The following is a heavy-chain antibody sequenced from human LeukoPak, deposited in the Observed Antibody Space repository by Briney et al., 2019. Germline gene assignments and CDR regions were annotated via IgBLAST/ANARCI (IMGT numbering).Heavy chain of an antibody. V-gene: IGHV3-30*02. J-gene: IGHJ4*02. CDR1: GITFSRYG. CDR3: AKDGRDYFVSGSHYRGVPALDY. Sequence: PGGSLRLSCAASGITFSRYGMHWVRQAPGKGLEWVTFIRYDGSIKYYADSVKGRFTMSRDNSKNTLFLQVNSLRAEDTAVYYCAKDGRDYFVSGSHYRGVPALDYWGQGTLVTVSS. D-gene: IGHD3-10*01. CDR2: IRYDGSIK.